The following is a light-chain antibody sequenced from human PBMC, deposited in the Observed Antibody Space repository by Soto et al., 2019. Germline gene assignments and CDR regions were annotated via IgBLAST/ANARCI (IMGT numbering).Light chain of an antibody. CDR3: SSYTTSYTLV. CDR2: DVS. Sequence: QSVLTQPASVSGSPGQSITISCTGTNSDIGAYNSVSWYQQHPGKAPKLLIYDVSNRPSGVSTRFSGSKSGNTASLTISGRQAEDEADYYCSSYTTSYTLVFGGGTQLTVL. J-gene: IGLJ3*02. CDR1: NSDIGAYNS. V-gene: IGLV2-14*03.